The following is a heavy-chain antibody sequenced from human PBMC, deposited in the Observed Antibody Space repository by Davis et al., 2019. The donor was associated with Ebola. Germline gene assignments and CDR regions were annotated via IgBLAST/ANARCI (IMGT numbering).Heavy chain of an antibody. D-gene: IGHD6-6*01. CDR2: IYYSGST. CDR3: AGLRLVSFFAY. J-gene: IGHJ4*02. Sequence: MPSETLSLTCTVSGGSISSSSYYWGWIRQPPGKGLEWIGSIYYSGSTYYNPSLKSRVTISVDTSKNQFSLKLSSVTAADTATYYCAGLRLVSFFAYWGQGALVTVSS. CDR1: GGSISSSSYY. V-gene: IGHV4-39*01.